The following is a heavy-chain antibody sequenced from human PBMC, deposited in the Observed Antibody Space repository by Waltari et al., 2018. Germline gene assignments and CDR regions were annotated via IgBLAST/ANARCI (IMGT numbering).Heavy chain of an antibody. J-gene: IGHJ4*02. CDR3: AREFRESGYFDY. CDR1: GFTFSRYW. Sequence: EVQLVESGGGLVQPGGSLRLSCAASGFTFSRYWMSWVRQAPGKGLEWVANRKQDGSEKYYVDSVKGRFTISRDNAKNSLYLQMNSLRAEDTAVYYCAREFRESGYFDYWGQGTLVTVSS. V-gene: IGHV3-7*01. CDR2: RKQDGSEK. D-gene: IGHD3-10*01.